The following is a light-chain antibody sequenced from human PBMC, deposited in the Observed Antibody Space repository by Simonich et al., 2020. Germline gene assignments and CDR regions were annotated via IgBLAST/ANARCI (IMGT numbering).Light chain of an antibody. CDR3: QQYYSTPWT. V-gene: IGKV4-1*01. J-gene: IGKJ1*01. CDR2: WAS. Sequence: DIVMTQSPDSLAVSLGERATINCKSSQGVLYSSNNKNYLACYQQKPGQPPKLLIYWASTRESGVPERFSGSGSGTDFTLTISSLQAEDVAVYYCQQYYSTPWTFGQATKVEIK. CDR1: QGVLYSSNNKNY.